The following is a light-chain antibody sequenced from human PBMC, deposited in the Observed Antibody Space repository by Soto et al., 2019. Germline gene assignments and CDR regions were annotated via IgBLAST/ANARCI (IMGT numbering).Light chain of an antibody. J-gene: IGKJ5*01. Sequence: DIQMTQSPSSLSASVGDRVTITCRASQDISVYLAWYQQKPGKVPKLLIYSASTLQSGVPSRFSGSGSGTXXXXXXXXXXXXDVATYXCQKXNTAPLTFGQGTRLEIK. CDR1: QDISVY. CDR2: SAS. V-gene: IGKV1-27*01. CDR3: QKXNTAPLT.